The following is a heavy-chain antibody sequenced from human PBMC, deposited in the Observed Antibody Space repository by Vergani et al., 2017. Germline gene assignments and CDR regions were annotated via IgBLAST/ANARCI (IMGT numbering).Heavy chain of an antibody. CDR1: GFTVSSNY. CDR3: ARRIAARLDVQDPNSGVPVVSGYFDY. Sequence: EVQLVESGGGLIQPGGSLRLSCAASGFTVSSNYMSWVRQAPGKGLEWVAVIYSDGSTYYADSVKGRFTISRDNSKNTLYLQMNSLRAEDTAVYYCARRIAARLDVQDPNSGVPVVSGYFDYWGQGTLVTVSS. CDR2: IYSDGST. V-gene: IGHV3-53*01. D-gene: IGHD6-6*01. J-gene: IGHJ4*02.